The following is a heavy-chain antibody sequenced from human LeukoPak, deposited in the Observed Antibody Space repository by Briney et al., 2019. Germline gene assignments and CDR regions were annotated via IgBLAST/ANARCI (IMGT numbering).Heavy chain of an antibody. Sequence: GGSLRLSCAASGFTFSSYAMSWVRQAPGKGLEWVSAISGSGGSTYYADSVKGRFTISRDNSKNTLYLQMNSLRAEDTAVYYCAREAYGSGSYWSPNWFDPWGQGTLVTVSS. CDR1: GFTFSSYA. CDR2: ISGSGGST. D-gene: IGHD3-10*01. J-gene: IGHJ5*02. V-gene: IGHV3-23*01. CDR3: AREAYGSGSYWSPNWFDP.